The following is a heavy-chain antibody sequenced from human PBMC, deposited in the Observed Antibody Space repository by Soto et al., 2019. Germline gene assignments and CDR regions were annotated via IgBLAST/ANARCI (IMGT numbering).Heavy chain of an antibody. J-gene: IGHJ4*02. D-gene: IGHD3-10*01. CDR3: DKVLYGFNYGKFDY. Sequence: GRSMRLSWAASGFTFSNHAMSWVRQAPGKGLEWVSGISGSGGSTYYADSVKGRFTISKDNSKNTLYLQMNSLRAGDTAVYYCDKVLYGFNYGKFDYWAPGTLLTVSS. CDR2: ISGSGGST. V-gene: IGHV3-23*01. CDR1: GFTFSNHA.